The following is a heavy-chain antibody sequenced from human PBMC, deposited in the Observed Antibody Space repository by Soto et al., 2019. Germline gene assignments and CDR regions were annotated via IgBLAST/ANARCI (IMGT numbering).Heavy chain of an antibody. CDR2: IYYSGST. CDR1: GGSISSSSYY. CDR3: ASRYDFWSGYGYGMDV. Sequence: PSETRSLTWTVSGGSISSSSYYWGWIRQPPGKGLEWIGSIYYSGSTYYNPSLKSRVTISVDTSKNQFSLKLSSVTAADTAVYYCASRYDFWSGYGYGMDVWGQGTTVTAP. D-gene: IGHD3-3*01. J-gene: IGHJ6*02. V-gene: IGHV4-39*01.